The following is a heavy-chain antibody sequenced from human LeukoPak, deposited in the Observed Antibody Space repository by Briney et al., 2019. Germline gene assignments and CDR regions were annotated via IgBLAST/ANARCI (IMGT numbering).Heavy chain of an antibody. CDR3: AREGLLTRLSSSDAFDI. D-gene: IGHD3-9*01. V-gene: IGHV3-21*06. CDR2: VSSNSAYL. J-gene: IGHJ3*02. Sequence: GGSLRLSCTASGFTFRRYTMNWVRQAPGKGLEWVSSVSSNSAYLYYADSVRGRFTVFRDNTQNTLCLQLGSLRAEDTALYYCAREGLLTRLSSSDAFDIWGQGTMVTVSS. CDR1: GFTFRRYT.